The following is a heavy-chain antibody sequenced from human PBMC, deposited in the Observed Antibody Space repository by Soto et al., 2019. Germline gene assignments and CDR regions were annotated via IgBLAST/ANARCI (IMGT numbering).Heavy chain of an antibody. CDR3: ARQRLLRLKPDFDI. V-gene: IGHV4-39*01. CDR2: MYYSGSS. D-gene: IGHD2-21*02. Sequence: SETLSLTCSVSGGSTSDKSYFWGWVRQSPGKGLEWIGSMYYSGSSYYNPSLKSRVAISVDTSRNQFSLKLRSVTAADTAVYFCARQRLLRLKPDFDIWGQGTLVTVS. J-gene: IGHJ4*02. CDR1: GGSTSDKSYF.